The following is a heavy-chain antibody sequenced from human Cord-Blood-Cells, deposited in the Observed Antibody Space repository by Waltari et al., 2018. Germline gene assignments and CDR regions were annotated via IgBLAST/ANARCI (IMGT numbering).Heavy chain of an antibody. Sequence: EVQLVESGGGLVQPGGSLKLSCAASGFTFSGSALHWVRQASGKGLEWVGRIRSKANSYATAYAASVKGRFTISRDDSKNTAYLQMNSLKTEDTAVYYCTRSTGNGDYWGQGTLVTVSS. D-gene: IGHD1-1*01. CDR3: TRSTGNGDY. J-gene: IGHJ4*02. CDR1: GFTFSGSA. V-gene: IGHV3-73*02. CDR2: IRSKANSYAT.